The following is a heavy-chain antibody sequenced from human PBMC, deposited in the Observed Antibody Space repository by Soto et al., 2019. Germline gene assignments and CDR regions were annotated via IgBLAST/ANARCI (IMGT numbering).Heavy chain of an antibody. D-gene: IGHD6-13*01. CDR1: GFTFSSYG. CDR2: ISYDGSNK. J-gene: IGHJ6*02. V-gene: IGHV3-30*18. Sequence: QVQLVESGGGVVQPGRSLRLSCAASGFTFSSYGMHWVRQAPGKGLEWVAVISYDGSNKYYADSVKGRFTISRDNSKNTLYLQMNSLRAEDTAVYYCAKDAYSSSFGYYYYYGMDVWGQGTTVTVSS. CDR3: AKDAYSSSFGYYYYYGMDV.